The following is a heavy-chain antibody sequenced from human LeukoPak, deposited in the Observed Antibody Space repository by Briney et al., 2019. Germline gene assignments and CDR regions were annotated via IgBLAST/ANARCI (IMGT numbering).Heavy chain of an antibody. J-gene: IGHJ1*01. Sequence: GGSLRLSCAASGSTFSSYWMSWVRQAPGKGLEWVANIKQDGSEKYYEDSMKGRFTISRDNAKSSLYLQMKSLRAEDTAVYYCVRDVAYDFRNPYRYFQHWGQGTLVTVSS. CDR3: VRDVAYDFRNPYRYFQH. CDR1: GSTFSSYW. V-gene: IGHV3-7*01. CDR2: IKQDGSEK. D-gene: IGHD3-3*01.